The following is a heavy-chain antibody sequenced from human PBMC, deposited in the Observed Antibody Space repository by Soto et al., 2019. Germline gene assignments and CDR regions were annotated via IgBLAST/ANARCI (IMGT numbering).Heavy chain of an antibody. CDR3: ARDGVLSYYSDYDYYGMDV. V-gene: IGHV1-69*01. CDR2: IIPIYGTA. J-gene: IGHJ6*02. Sequence: QVQLVQSGAEVKKPGSSVKVSCTASGGTFSSYAISWVRQAPGQGLEWMGGIIPIYGTANYAQKFQGRVTITADESASTAYMELSSLRSEDTAVYYCARDGVLSYYSDYDYYGMDVWGQGTTVTVSS. D-gene: IGHD3-10*01. CDR1: GGTFSSYA.